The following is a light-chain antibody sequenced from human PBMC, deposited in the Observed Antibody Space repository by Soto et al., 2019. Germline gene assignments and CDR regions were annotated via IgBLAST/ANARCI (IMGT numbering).Light chain of an antibody. Sequence: DIVLTQSPVTLSLTPGEGATLSCRASQSLSSSSLAWYQQKPGQAPTLLIFRASNRATGVPDRFSASESGTDFTLTISSLDPEDFAVYFCHQYGRSPYTFGQGTKLEMK. V-gene: IGKV3-20*01. CDR2: RAS. CDR1: QSLSSSS. J-gene: IGKJ2*01. CDR3: HQYGRSPYT.